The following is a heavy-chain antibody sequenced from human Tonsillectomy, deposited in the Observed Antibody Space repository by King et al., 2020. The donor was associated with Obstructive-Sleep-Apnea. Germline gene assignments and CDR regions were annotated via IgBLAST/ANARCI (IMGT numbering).Heavy chain of an antibody. Sequence: VQLVQSGAEVKKPGESLKISCKGSGYSFTSYWIGWVRQMPGKGLEWMGIIYPGDSDTRYSPSFQDQVTISADKSISTAYLQWSSRKASDTAMYYCARIYCGGCDPHNGGATNFDYWGQGTLVTVSS. CDR2: IYPGDSDT. CDR3: ARIYCGGCDPHNGGATNFDY. D-gene: IGHD2-21*01. V-gene: IGHV5-51*01. J-gene: IGHJ4*02. CDR1: GYSFTSYW.